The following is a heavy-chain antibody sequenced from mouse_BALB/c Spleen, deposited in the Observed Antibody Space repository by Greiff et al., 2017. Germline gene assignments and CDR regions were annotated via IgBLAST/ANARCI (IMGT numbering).Heavy chain of an antibody. V-gene: IGHV1-54*01. CDR1: GYAFTNYL. CDR2: INPGSGGT. D-gene: IGHD3-1*01. CDR3: ARRGSSGPAWFAY. J-gene: IGHJ3*01. Sequence: QVQLQQSGAELVRPGASVKVSCKASGYAFTNYLMEWVKQRPGQGLEWIGVINPGSGGTNYNEKFKGKATLTADKSSSTAYMQLSSLTSDDSAVYFCARRGSSGPAWFAYWGQGTLVTVSA.